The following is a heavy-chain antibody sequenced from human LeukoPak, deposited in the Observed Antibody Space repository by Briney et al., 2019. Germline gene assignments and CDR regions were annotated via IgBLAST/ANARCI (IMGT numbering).Heavy chain of an antibody. V-gene: IGHV1-18*01. CDR1: GYTFTSYG. D-gene: IGHD1-7*01. J-gene: IGHJ6*04. Sequence: ASVNVSCKASGYTFTSYGISWVRQAPGQGLEWMGWISAYNGNTNYAQKLQGRVTMTTDTSTSTAYMELRSLRSDDTAVYYCARDRYNWNYGAQDVWGKGTTVTVSS. CDR2: ISAYNGNT. CDR3: ARDRYNWNYGAQDV.